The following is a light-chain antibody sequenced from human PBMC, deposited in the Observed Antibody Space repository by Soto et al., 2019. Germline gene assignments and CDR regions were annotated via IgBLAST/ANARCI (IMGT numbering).Light chain of an antibody. CDR3: QQYDNLPLT. J-gene: IGKJ4*01. Sequence: DIQMTQSPSSLSASVGDRVTITCQASQDISNYLNWYQQKPGKAPKLLIYDASNLETGVPSRFSGSGSGTDFTFTISSLQPEDPATYYCQQYDNLPLTFGGGTKVEIK. CDR1: QDISNY. CDR2: DAS. V-gene: IGKV1-33*01.